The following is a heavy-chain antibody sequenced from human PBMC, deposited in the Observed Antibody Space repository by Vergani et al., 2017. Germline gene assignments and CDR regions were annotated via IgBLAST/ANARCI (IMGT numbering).Heavy chain of an antibody. CDR2: IDNSGNG. CDR3: ASGKYYSDSTSHFRGRYFDV. D-gene: IGHD3-16*01. V-gene: IGHV4-39*01. CDR1: GDSIISRSYY. J-gene: IGHJ2*01. Sequence: QMQLQESGPGLVKASETLSLTCTVSGDSIISRSYYWGWIRQPPGKGLDWIGSIDNSGNGKSSSSLKSRVTISADTSKNQFSLRLTSVTAADTAVYYCASGKYYSDSTSHFRGRYFDVWVRGTLVTVPS.